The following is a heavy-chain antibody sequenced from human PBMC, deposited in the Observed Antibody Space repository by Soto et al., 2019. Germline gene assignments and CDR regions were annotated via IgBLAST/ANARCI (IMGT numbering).Heavy chain of an antibody. CDR1: GGSISSGGYS. CDR2: IYHSGST. V-gene: IGHV4-30-2*01. Sequence: PSETLSLTCAVSGGSISSGGYSWSWIRQPPGKGLEWIGYIYHSGSTYYNPSLKSRVTISVDGSKNQFSLKLSSVTAADTAVYYCARVGGDDFNYYYGMDVWGQGTTVTVSS. J-gene: IGHJ6*02. D-gene: IGHD3-3*01. CDR3: ARVGGDDFNYYYGMDV.